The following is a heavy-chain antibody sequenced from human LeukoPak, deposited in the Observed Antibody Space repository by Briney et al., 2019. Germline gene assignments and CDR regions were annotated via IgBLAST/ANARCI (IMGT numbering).Heavy chain of an antibody. CDR3: ARDLGYCTNGVCTRNWFDP. D-gene: IGHD2-8*01. CDR1: GYTFTSYG. Sequence: ASVKVSCKASGYTFTSYGISWVRQAPGQGLEWMGCISTYNVNTNYAQKFQGRVTMTTDTSTSTAYMELRSLRSDDTAVYYCARDLGYCTNGVCTRNWFDPWGQGTLVTVSS. J-gene: IGHJ5*02. V-gene: IGHV1-18*01. CDR2: ISTYNVNT.